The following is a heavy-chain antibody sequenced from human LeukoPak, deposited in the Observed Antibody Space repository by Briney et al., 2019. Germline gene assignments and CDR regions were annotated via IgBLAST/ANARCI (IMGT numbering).Heavy chain of an antibody. CDR3: AKSPQKVGATYFDY. D-gene: IGHD1-26*01. CDR2: ISGSGGST. J-gene: IGHJ4*02. Sequence: PGGSLRLSCAASGFTFSSYAMSWVRQAPGKGLEWVSGISGSGGSTYYADSVKGRFTISRDNSKNTPYLQMNSLRAEDTAVYYCAKSPQKVGATYFDYWGQGTLVTVSS. CDR1: GFTFSSYA. V-gene: IGHV3-23*01.